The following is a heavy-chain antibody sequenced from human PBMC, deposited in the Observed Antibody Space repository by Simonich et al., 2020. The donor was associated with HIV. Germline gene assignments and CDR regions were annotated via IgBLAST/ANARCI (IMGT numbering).Heavy chain of an antibody. D-gene: IGHD5-18*01. Sequence: QVQLVQSGAEVKKPGASVKVSCKASGYTFSNFGISWVRQAPGQGVEWMGWISAYSSTTKYAQKLQGRVIMTTDSSTNTAYMELRNLRSDDTAVYYCTRDPRNTAMVPFDYWGQGTLVTVSS. CDR2: ISAYSSTT. CDR3: TRDPRNTAMVPFDY. J-gene: IGHJ4*02. CDR1: GYTFSNFG. V-gene: IGHV1-18*01.